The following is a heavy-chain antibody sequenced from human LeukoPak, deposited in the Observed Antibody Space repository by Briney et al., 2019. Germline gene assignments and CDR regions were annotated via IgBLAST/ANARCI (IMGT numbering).Heavy chain of an antibody. CDR3: ARFSAAPPHSFFFDN. CDR1: GYTFTGYY. D-gene: IGHD2-15*01. Sequence: ASVKVSCKASGYTFTGYYMHWVRQAPGQGLEWMGWINPNSGGTNYAQKFQGRVTMTRDTSISTAYMELSRLRSDDTAVFYCARFSAAPPHSFFFDNWGQGALVTVSS. CDR2: INPNSGGT. V-gene: IGHV1-2*02. J-gene: IGHJ4*02.